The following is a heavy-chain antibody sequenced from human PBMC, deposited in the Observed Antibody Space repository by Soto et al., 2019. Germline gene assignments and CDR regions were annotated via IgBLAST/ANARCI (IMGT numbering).Heavy chain of an antibody. Sequence: GSSVKVSFKASGYTFTRYGISLVRHGPGQWLEGMGWISAYNGNTNYAQKLQGRVTMTTDTSTSTAYMELRSLRSDDTAVYYCARDKGYDFWSGYQVYYYYYGMDVWGQGTTVTVSS. CDR3: ARDKGYDFWSGYQVYYYYYGMDV. CDR2: ISAYNGNT. V-gene: IGHV1-18*04. D-gene: IGHD3-3*01. CDR1: GYTFTRYG. J-gene: IGHJ6*02.